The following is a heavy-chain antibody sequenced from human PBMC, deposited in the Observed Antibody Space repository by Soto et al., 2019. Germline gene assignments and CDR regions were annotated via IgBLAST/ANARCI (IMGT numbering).Heavy chain of an antibody. Sequence: EVQLSQSGGGWVQPGGSLRLSCSASGFIFASYAMSWVRQAPGKGLEWVSVISGSAGTTDYAGSVKGRFTTSSDNSQNTLYLHMNSLKGEDTAVYYCAKNGPAYSDAFESWGQGTMVTVSS. J-gene: IGHJ3*01. V-gene: IGHV3-23*01. D-gene: IGHD2-15*01. CDR3: AKNGPAYSDAFES. CDR1: GFIFASYA. CDR2: ISGSAGTT.